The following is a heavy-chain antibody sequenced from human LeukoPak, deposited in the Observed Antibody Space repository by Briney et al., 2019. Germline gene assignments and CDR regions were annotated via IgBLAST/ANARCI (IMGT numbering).Heavy chain of an antibody. CDR2: IYTSGST. CDR3: AKEKQLIRGDAFDI. J-gene: IGHJ3*02. D-gene: IGHD6-6*01. CDR1: GGSISSGSYF. V-gene: IGHV4-61*02. Sequence: PSETLSLTCTVSGGSISSGSYFWTWIRQPAGKGLEWIGRIYTSGSTNYNPSLKSRVTISVDTSKNQFSLELSSVTAADTAVYYCAKEKQLIRGDAFDIWGQGTMVTVSS.